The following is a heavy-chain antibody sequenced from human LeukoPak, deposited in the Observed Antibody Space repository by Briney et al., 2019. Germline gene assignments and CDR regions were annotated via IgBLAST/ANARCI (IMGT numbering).Heavy chain of an antibody. CDR2: ISESGDDT. J-gene: IGHJ4*02. D-gene: IGHD2-15*01. CDR3: ARGGPIYCSGDSCYPGDY. V-gene: IGHV3-23*01. CDR1: GFTFTNFA. Sequence: PGGSLRLSCAASGFTFTNFAMNWVRQAPGKGLEWVSSISESGDDTAYADSVKGRFTISRDNARNTLYLQMNSLRAEDTAVYYCARGGPIYCSGDSCYPGDYWGQGTLVTVSS.